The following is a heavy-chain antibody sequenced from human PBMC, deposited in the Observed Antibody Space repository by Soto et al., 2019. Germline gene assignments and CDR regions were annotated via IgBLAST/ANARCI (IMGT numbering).Heavy chain of an antibody. V-gene: IGHV4-59*01. J-gene: IGHJ4*02. Sequence: PSETLSLTCTVSGGSISSYYWCWIRQPPGKGLEWIGYIYYSGSTNYNPSLKSRVTISVDTSKNQFSLKLSSVTAADTAVYYCAREHHASYDFWSGYTVGFDYWGQGTLVTVSS. D-gene: IGHD3-3*01. CDR3: AREHHASYDFWSGYTVGFDY. CDR2: IYYSGST. CDR1: GGSISSYY.